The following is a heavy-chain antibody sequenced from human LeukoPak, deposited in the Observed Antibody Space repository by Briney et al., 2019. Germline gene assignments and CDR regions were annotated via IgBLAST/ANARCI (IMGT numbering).Heavy chain of an antibody. CDR2: ISSSSSYI. D-gene: IGHD3-22*01. Sequence: ETLSLTCAVSGGSISSSNWWSWVRQAPGKGLEWVSSISSSSSYIYYADSVKGRFTISRDNAKNSLYLQMNSLRAEDTAVYYCARDRTSGRDYYDSSGFYYFDYWGQGTLVTVSS. J-gene: IGHJ4*02. CDR3: ARDRTSGRDYYDSSGFYYFDY. V-gene: IGHV3-21*01. CDR1: GGSISSSN.